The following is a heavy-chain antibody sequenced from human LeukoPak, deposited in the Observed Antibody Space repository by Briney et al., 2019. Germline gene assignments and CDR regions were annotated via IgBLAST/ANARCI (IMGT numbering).Heavy chain of an antibody. Sequence: SETLSLTCTVSGASISGYYWGWIRQPPGKGLEWIGYIYYTGITNYNPSLKSRVTISIDTSKNQVSLRLSSVTAADTAVYYCARQGSGGRSFDVWGQGTMVTVSS. CDR2: IYYTGIT. CDR3: ARQGSGGRSFDV. D-gene: IGHD1-26*01. CDR1: GASISGYY. J-gene: IGHJ3*01. V-gene: IGHV4-59*08.